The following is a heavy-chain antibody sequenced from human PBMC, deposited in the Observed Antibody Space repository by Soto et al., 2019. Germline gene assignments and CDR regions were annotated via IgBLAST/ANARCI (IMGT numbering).Heavy chain of an antibody. CDR2: ISGSGDST. D-gene: IGHD6-13*01. CDR1: GFXFSXYA. V-gene: IGHV3-23*01. Sequence: EVQLSESGGGLVQPGGSLRLSXAAXGFXFSXYAMSWVRQAPGKGLEWVSVISGSGDSTYYADSVRGRFTISRDNSKNTLYLQMNSLRAEDTAVYYCAKDRDGAAAGPTKFYGMDVWGQGTTVTVSS. J-gene: IGHJ6*02. CDR3: AKDRDGAAAGPTKFYGMDV.